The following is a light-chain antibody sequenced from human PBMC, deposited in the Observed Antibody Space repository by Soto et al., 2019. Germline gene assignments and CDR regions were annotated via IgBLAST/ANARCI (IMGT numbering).Light chain of an antibody. J-gene: IGKJ1*01. CDR1: QSVSSSS. CDR3: QHYGGSPRT. V-gene: IGKV3-20*01. CDR2: DAS. Sequence: EIVLTQSPGTLSLSPGERATLSCRASQSVSSSSLAWYQQKRGQAPRLLIHDASSRATGIPDRFSGSGSGTDFTLTISGLEPEDFAVYYCQHYGGSPRTFGQGTKVEVK.